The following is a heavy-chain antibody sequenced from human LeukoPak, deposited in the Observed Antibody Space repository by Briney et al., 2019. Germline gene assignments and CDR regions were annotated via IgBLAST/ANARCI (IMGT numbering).Heavy chain of an antibody. CDR3: AREGGPYSSTLRGC. V-gene: IGHV3-53*01. D-gene: IGHD2-2*01. J-gene: IGHJ4*02. CDR2: MYSTGTT. Sequence: GGSLRDSCVVSGVTVCGNYMSWVRQAPGKGLEWGSVMYSTGTTDYADSVKGRFTISRDNSKNTLYLPMNGLRAEDTAVYYCAREGGPYSSTLRGCWARGTLVTVSS. CDR1: GVTVCGNY.